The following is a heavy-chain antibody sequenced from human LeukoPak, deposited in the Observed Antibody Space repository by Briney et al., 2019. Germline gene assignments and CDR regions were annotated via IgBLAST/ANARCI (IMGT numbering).Heavy chain of an antibody. CDR1: GFTFSIYE. CDR3: ASSDDYGDYPVDY. V-gene: IGHV3-48*03. D-gene: IGHD4-17*01. CDR2: ISSSGSTI. Sequence: GGSLRLSCAASGFTFSIYEMNWVRQAPGKGLEWVSYISSSGSTIYYADSVKGRFTISRDNAKNSLYLQMNSLRAEDTAVYYCASSDDYGDYPVDYWGQGTLVTVSS. J-gene: IGHJ4*02.